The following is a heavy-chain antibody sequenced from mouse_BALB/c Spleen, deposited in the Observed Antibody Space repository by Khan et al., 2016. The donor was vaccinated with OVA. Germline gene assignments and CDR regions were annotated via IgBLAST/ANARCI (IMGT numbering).Heavy chain of an antibody. D-gene: IGHD2-2*01. CDR3: ARGRWLPAPMAY. Sequence: QVQLQQSGPELKKPGETVKISCKASGYTFTNYGMNWVKQSPGKGLKWMGWINTNTGEPTYAEEFKGRFAFSLETSASTAYLQLKNIKNEDTATYFCARGRWLPAPMAYWGQGTSVTVSS. V-gene: IGHV9-3*02. CDR1: GYTFTNYG. J-gene: IGHJ4*01. CDR2: INTNTGEP.